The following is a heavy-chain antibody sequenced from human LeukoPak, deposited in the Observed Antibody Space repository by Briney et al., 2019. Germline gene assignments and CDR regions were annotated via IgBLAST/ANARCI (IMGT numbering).Heavy chain of an antibody. J-gene: IGHJ4*02. Sequence: SVKVSCKASGGTFSSYAISWVRQAPGQGLEWMGGIIPIFGTANYAQKFQGRVTITTDESTGTAYMELSSLRSEDTAVYYCARDYYDSSGYPGFDYWGQGTLVTVSS. CDR1: GGTFSSYA. CDR2: IIPIFGTA. CDR3: ARDYYDSSGYPGFDY. D-gene: IGHD3-22*01. V-gene: IGHV1-69*05.